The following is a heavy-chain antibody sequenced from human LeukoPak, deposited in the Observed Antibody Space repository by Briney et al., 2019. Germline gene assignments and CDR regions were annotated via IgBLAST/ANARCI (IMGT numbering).Heavy chain of an antibody. CDR2: IYYSGST. J-gene: IGHJ4*02. CDR1: GGSISSSSYY. V-gene: IGHV4-39*07. CDR3: ARDATLHYYDSSGYYPDRDIFDY. D-gene: IGHD3-22*01. Sequence: SETLSLTCTVSGGSISSSSYYWGWIRQPPGKGLEWIGSIYYSGSTYYNPSLKSRVTISVDTSKNQFSLKLSSVTAADTAVYYCARDATLHYYDSSGYYPDRDIFDYWGQGTLVTVSS.